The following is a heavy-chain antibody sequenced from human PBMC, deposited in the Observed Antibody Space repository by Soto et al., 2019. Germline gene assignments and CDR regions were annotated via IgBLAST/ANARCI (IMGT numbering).Heavy chain of an antibody. D-gene: IGHD3-22*01. CDR1: DGSFSGYY. Sequence: SETLSLTCAVYDGSFSGYYRSWIRQPPGKGLEWIGEIFHGGSTNYSPSLKSRVTISVDTSKNQFSLELSSVTAADTAVYFCARPHYDSNTFYSFFDYWGQGTLVTVSS. CDR3: ARPHYDSNTFYSFFDY. J-gene: IGHJ4*02. CDR2: IFHGGST. V-gene: IGHV4-34*12.